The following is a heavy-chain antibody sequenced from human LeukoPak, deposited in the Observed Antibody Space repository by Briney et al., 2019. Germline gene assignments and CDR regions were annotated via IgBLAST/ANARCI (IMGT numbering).Heavy chain of an antibody. V-gene: IGHV4-34*01. CDR1: GGSFGAYY. CDR2: IYYTRST. CDR3: ARGVTMIVVVIHDWYFDL. J-gene: IGHJ2*01. D-gene: IGHD3-22*01. Sequence: PSETLSLTCTVYGGSFGAYYWSWIRQPPGKGLEWIGSIYYTRSTYYNPSLKSRVTISVDTSKNQFSLKLTSVTAADTAVYYCARGVTMIVVVIHDWYFDLWGRGTLVTVSS.